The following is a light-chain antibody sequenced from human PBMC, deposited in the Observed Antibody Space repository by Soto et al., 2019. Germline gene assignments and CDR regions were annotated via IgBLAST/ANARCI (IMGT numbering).Light chain of an antibody. CDR2: AAS. V-gene: IGKV1-39*01. J-gene: IGKJ1*01. Sequence: DIPVTQSPILLGSSVGDRVTITCRASQNISSYLNWYQQKPGKAPKLLIYAASRLQSGVPSRLSGSGSGTDFTLTISGLHPEDFATYYCQPSYTTPPTFGQGTKVDIK. CDR3: QPSYTTPPT. CDR1: QNISSY.